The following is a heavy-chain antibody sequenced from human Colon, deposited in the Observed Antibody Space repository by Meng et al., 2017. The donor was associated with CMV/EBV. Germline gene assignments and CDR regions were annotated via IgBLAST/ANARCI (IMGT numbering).Heavy chain of an antibody. CDR3: ARDFKSGRP. CDR2: ISPSGDYI. V-gene: IGHV3-21*06. Sequence: GGSLRLSCVASGFPFSLFTMHWVRQAPGKGLEWVSSISPSGDYIHYADSLKGRFTISRDNTKNSRFLQMNSLRADDTADYYCARDFKSGRPWGQGTLVTVSS. CDR1: GFPFSLFT. J-gene: IGHJ5*02.